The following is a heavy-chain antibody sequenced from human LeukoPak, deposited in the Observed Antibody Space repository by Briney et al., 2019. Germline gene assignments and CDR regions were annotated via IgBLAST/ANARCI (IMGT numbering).Heavy chain of an antibody. Sequence: PGGSLRLSCAASGFTCSSYAMHWVRQAPGKGLEWVAVISYDGSNKYYADSVKGRFTISRDNSKNTLYLQMNSLRAEDTAVYYCARAHYSNYGVPDYWGQGTLVTVSS. CDR1: GFTCSSYA. J-gene: IGHJ4*02. CDR3: ARAHYSNYGVPDY. D-gene: IGHD4-11*01. CDR2: ISYDGSNK. V-gene: IGHV3-30*04.